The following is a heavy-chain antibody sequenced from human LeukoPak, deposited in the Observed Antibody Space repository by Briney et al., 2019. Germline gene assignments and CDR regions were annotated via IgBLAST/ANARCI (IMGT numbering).Heavy chain of an antibody. D-gene: IGHD1-26*01. CDR1: GGSFSGYY. J-gene: IGHJ4*02. CDR2: INHSGST. CDR3: ARRRVGALDY. V-gene: IGHV4-34*01. Sequence: PSETLSLTCAVYGGSFSGYYWSWIRQPPGKGLEWIGEINHSGSTNYNPSLKSRVTISVDTSKNQFSLKLSSVTAADTAVYYCARRRVGALDYWGQGTLVTVSS.